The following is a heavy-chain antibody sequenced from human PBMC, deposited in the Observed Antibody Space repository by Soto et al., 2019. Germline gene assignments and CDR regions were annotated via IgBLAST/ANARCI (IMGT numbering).Heavy chain of an antibody. CDR3: ASDSATFPEKQWLVRRFGWYFEL. V-gene: IGHV1-69*01. CDR1: GGTFSSYA. J-gene: IGHJ2*01. Sequence: QVQLVQSGAEVKKPGSSVKVSCKASGGTFSSYAISWVRQAPGQGLEWMGGIIPIFGTANYAQQFQGRVTITADASTSTAYIQLRSLRSEARAVYYCASDSATFPEKQWLVRRFGWYFELWGRGTLVTVSS. CDR2: IIPIFGTA. D-gene: IGHD6-19*01.